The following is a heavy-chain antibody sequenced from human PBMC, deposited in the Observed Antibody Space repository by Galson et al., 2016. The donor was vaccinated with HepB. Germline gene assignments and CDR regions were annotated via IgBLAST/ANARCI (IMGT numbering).Heavy chain of an antibody. CDR1: GSSISSGGYY. V-gene: IGHV4-31*03. D-gene: IGHD6-13*01. CDR2: LYYSGST. CDR3: ASWGYSSRRYSDH. Sequence: ILSSTCTVSGSSISSGGYYWSRIPQHPGKGLAWIGYLYYSGSTYHTPSLRSRVTISADTSKIQFSLKLSSVTAADTAVYYCASWGYSSRRYSDHWGQGTVVTVSS. J-gene: IGHJ1*01.